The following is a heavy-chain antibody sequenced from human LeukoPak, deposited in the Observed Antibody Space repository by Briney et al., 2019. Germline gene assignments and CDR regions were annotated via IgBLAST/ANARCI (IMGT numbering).Heavy chain of an antibody. Sequence: QSGGSLRLSCAASGFTFSSYGMHWVRQAPGKGLEWVAFIRYDGSNKYYADSVKGRFTISRDNSKNTLYLQMNSLRAEDTAVYYCAKEIRAPYDFWSGYYSDAFDIWAKGQWSPSLQ. D-gene: IGHD3-3*01. CDR2: IRYDGSNK. J-gene: IGHJ3*02. V-gene: IGHV3-30*02. CDR1: GFTFSSYG. CDR3: AKEIRAPYDFWSGYYSDAFDI.